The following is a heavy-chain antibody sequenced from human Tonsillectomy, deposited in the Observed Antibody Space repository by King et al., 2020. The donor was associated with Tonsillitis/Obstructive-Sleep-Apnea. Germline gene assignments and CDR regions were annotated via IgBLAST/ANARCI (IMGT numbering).Heavy chain of an antibody. V-gene: IGHV1-18*01. J-gene: IGHJ4*02. CDR1: GYTFTSYG. CDR2: ISAYNGNT. CDR3: AREIGGYCSGGSCYQREYYFDY. Sequence: QLVQSGAEVKKPGASVKVSCKASGYTFTSYGISWVRQAPGQGLEWMGWISAYNGNTNYAQKLQGRVTMTTDTSTSTAYMELRRLRSDDTAVYYCAREIGGYCSGGSCYQREYYFDYWGQGTLVTVSS. D-gene: IGHD2-15*01.